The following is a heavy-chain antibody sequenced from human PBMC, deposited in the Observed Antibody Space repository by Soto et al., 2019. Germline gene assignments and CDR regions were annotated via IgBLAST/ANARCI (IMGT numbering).Heavy chain of an antibody. V-gene: IGHV1-18*01. Sequence: QVQLVQSGAEVKQPGASVKVSCKASGYTFTNYGFTWVRQAPGQGLEWLGWISTYNGNTKYAQKVQGRLTMTTDTSRSTANMELTSLRSDDTALYYCARTTVTASYYYMDVWGKGSTVTVSS. CDR1: GYTFTNYG. CDR3: ARTTVTASYYYMDV. CDR2: ISTYNGNT. J-gene: IGHJ6*03. D-gene: IGHD4-17*01.